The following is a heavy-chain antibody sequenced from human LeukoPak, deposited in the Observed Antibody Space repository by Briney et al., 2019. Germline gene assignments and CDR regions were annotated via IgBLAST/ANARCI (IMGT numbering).Heavy chain of an antibody. CDR3: ARGSYGSGSYLDDY. D-gene: IGHD3-10*01. V-gene: IGHV4-59*08. CDR1: GGSISGYY. J-gene: IGHJ4*02. CDR2: IYYSGTT. Sequence: SETLSLTCTVSGGSISGYYWSWIRQPPGKGLEWIGFIYYSGTTNYNPSLKSRVNMSLDTSKNQFSLKLSSVTAADTAVYYCARGSYGSGSYLDDYWGQGTLVTVSS.